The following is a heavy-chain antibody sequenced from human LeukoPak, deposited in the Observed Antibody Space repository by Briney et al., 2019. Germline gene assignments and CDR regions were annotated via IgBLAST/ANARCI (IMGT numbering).Heavy chain of an antibody. CDR3: ARLSNDYFDY. J-gene: IGHJ4*02. CDR1: GYSISSGYY. V-gene: IGHV4-38-2*02. Sequence: SETLSLTCTVSGYSISSGYYWAWIRQPPGKGLEWIGNIYHTGSTNYKSPLKSRAAISLDTSKNQFSLKLSSVTAADTAVYYCARLSNDYFDYWGQGTLVTVSS. CDR2: IYHTGST.